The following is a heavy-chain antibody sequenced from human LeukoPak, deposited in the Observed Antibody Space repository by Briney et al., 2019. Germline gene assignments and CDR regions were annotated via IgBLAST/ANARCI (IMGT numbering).Heavy chain of an antibody. CDR2: INHSGST. Sequence: SETLSLTCAVYGGSFSGYYWSWIRQPPGKGLEWIGEINHSGSTNYNPSLKSRVTISVDTSKNQFSLKLSSVTAADTAVYYCARGLRYARSWGRGTLVTVSS. J-gene: IGHJ4*02. CDR3: ARGLRYARS. CDR1: GGSFSGYY. V-gene: IGHV4-34*01. D-gene: IGHD3-9*01.